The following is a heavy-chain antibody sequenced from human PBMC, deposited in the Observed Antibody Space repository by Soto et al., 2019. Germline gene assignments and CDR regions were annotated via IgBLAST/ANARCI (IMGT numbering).Heavy chain of an antibody. J-gene: IGHJ4*02. CDR3: AKGKRGYVSYGEN. CDR1: GYNFDDSS. Sequence: ASVKVSCKTSGYNFDDSSIHWVRQAPGQGLEWVGWIAVYNNRTNYGQNFQGRISMTTDLSTNTVYMELTTLRSDDTAVYYCAKGKRGYVSYGENWGKGTLVTVSS. V-gene: IGHV1-18*01. CDR2: IAVYNNRT. D-gene: IGHD3-16*01.